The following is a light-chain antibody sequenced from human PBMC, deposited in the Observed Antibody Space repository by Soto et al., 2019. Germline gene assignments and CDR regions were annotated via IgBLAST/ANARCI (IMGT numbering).Light chain of an antibody. CDR3: QQYSSSPPRYT. CDR2: GAS. CDR1: QSVSSSH. Sequence: EIVLTQSPGTLSLSPGQRATLSCRASQSVSSSHLAWYQQKPGQAPRLLIYGASSMATGIPDRFSGSGSGTDFTLSISRLEPEDFAVYYCQQYSSSPPRYTFGQGTKLEIK. J-gene: IGKJ2*01. V-gene: IGKV3-20*01.